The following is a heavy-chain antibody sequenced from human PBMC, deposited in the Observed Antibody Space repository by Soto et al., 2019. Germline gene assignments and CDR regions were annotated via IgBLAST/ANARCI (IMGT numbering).Heavy chain of an antibody. V-gene: IGHV4-39*01. CDR2: IYYSGST. CDR1: GGSISSSSYY. J-gene: IGHJ5*02. D-gene: IGHD5-18*01. CDR3: ARQQKGIQLWFFGWFDP. Sequence: KQSPTLSLPCTVSGGSISSSSYYWGWIRQPPGKGLEWIGSIYYSGSTYYNPSLKSRVTISVDTSKNQFSLKLSSVTAADTAVYYCARQQKGIQLWFFGWFDPWGQGTLVTVSS.